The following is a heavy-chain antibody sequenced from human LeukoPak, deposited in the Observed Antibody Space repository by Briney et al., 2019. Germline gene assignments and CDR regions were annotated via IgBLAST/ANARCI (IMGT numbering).Heavy chain of an antibody. CDR3: ARRFYVWGSYRPFPPGGAFDY. J-gene: IGHJ4*02. D-gene: IGHD3-16*02. Sequence: PSETLSLTCAVYGGSFSGYYWSWIRQPPGKGLEWIGEINHSGSTNYNPSLKSRVTISVDTSKNQFSLKLSSVTAADTAVYYCARRFYVWGSYRPFPPGGAFDYWGQGTLVTVSS. CDR1: GGSFSGYY. CDR2: INHSGST. V-gene: IGHV4-34*01.